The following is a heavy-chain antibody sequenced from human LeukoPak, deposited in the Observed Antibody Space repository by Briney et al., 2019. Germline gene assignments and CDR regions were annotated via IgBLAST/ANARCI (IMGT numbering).Heavy chain of an antibody. Sequence: GASVKVSCKASGYTFTSYGISWVRQAPGQGLEWMGIINPSGGSTSYAQKFQGRVTMTRDTSTSTVYMELSSLRSEDTAVYYCARANRGTGTLRDYYYYMDVWGKGTTVTVSS. D-gene: IGHD1-7*01. V-gene: IGHV1-46*03. CDR1: GYTFTSYG. J-gene: IGHJ6*03. CDR2: INPSGGST. CDR3: ARANRGTGTLRDYYYYMDV.